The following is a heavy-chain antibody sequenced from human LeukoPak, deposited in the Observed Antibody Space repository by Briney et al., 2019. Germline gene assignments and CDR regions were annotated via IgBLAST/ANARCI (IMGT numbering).Heavy chain of an antibody. Sequence: GGSLRLSCVASEFTFSAYGMSWVRQAPGTGLEWVSSISGSGSSIHYKESVRGRFTISRDNAKNSLYLQMNSLRDEDTAVYYCARRSGSYWDWGQGTLVTVSS. CDR1: EFTFSAYG. V-gene: IGHV3-21*01. D-gene: IGHD1-26*01. J-gene: IGHJ4*02. CDR3: ARRSGSYWD. CDR2: ISGSGSSI.